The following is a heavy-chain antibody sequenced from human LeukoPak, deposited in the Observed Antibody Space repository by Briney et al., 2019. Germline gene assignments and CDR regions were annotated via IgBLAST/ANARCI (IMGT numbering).Heavy chain of an antibody. CDR3: AKQDIVVVVAATDFDY. Sequence: GGSLRLSCAASGFTFNSYAMSWVRQAPGKGLEWVSAISGSGGSTYYADSVKGRFTISRDNSKNTLYLQMNSLRAEDTAVYYCAKQDIVVVVAATDFDYWGQGTLVTVSS. CDR1: GFTFNSYA. D-gene: IGHD2-15*01. V-gene: IGHV3-23*01. J-gene: IGHJ4*02. CDR2: ISGSGGST.